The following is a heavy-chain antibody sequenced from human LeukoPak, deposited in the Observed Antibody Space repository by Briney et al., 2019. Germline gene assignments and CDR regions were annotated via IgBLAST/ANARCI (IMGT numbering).Heavy chain of an antibody. Sequence: SETLSLTCTVSGGSISSSSYYWGWIRQPPGKGLECIGSIYYSGSTYYNPSLKSRVTISVDTSKNQFSLKLSSVTAADTAVYYCARQVVRGVIDYWGQGTLVTVSS. CDR2: IYYSGST. J-gene: IGHJ4*02. D-gene: IGHD3-10*02. CDR1: GGSISSSSYY. V-gene: IGHV4-39*01. CDR3: ARQVVRGVIDY.